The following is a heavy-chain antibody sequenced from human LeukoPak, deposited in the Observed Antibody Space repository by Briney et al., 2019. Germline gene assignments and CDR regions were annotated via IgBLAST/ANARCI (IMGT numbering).Heavy chain of an antibody. CDR3: AKEYRSSAGNVFGS. Sequence: GGSLRLSCAASGFTFSSYSMNWVRQAPGKGLEWVSYISSSSSTIYYADSVKGRFTISRDNAKNSLYLQMNSLRAEDTAVYYCAKEYRSSAGNVFGSWGQGALVTVSS. J-gene: IGHJ4*02. CDR2: ISSSSSTI. CDR1: GFTFSSYS. V-gene: IGHV3-48*04. D-gene: IGHD6-6*01.